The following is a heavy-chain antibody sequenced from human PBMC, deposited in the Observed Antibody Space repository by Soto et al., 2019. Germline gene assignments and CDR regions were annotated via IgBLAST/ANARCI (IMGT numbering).Heavy chain of an antibody. J-gene: IGHJ6*03. V-gene: IGHV6-1*01. CDR3: ARDRFGDCSGGSCYADYYYMDV. D-gene: IGHD2-15*01. Sequence: QVQLQQSGPGLVKPSQTLSLTCAISGDSVSSNSAAWNWIRQSPSRGLEWLGRTYYRSKWYNDYAVSVKSRITINPDTSKNKFSLQLNSVTPEDKAVYYCARDRFGDCSGGSCYADYYYMDVWGKGTTVTVSS. CDR1: GDSVSSNSAA. CDR2: TYYRSKWYN.